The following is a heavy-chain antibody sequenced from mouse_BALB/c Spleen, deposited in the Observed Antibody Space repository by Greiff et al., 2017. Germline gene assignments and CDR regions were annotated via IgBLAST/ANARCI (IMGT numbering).Heavy chain of an antibody. CDR3: TRSYDGYWRFAY. Sequence: EVKVEESGTVLARPGASVKMSCKASGYSFTSYWMHWVKQRPGQGLEWIGAIYPGNSDTSYNQKFKGKAKLTAVTSASTAYMELSSLTNEDSAVYYCTRSYDGYWRFAYWGQGTLVTVSA. V-gene: IGHV1-5*01. CDR2: IYPGNSDT. J-gene: IGHJ3*01. D-gene: IGHD2-3*01. CDR1: GYSFTSYW.